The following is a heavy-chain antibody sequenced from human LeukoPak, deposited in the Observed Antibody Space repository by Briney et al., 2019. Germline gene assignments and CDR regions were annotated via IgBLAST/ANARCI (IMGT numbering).Heavy chain of an antibody. J-gene: IGHJ6*02. Sequence: KPSETLSLTCAVYGGSFSGYYWSWIRQPPGKGLEWIGEINHSGSTNYNPSLKSRVTISVDTSKNQFSLKLSSVTAADTAVYYCARVKSTDYYGSGSLYYYYGMDVWGQGTTVTVSS. D-gene: IGHD3-10*01. V-gene: IGHV4-34*01. CDR2: INHSGST. CDR1: GGSFSGYY. CDR3: ARVKSTDYYGSGSLYYYYGMDV.